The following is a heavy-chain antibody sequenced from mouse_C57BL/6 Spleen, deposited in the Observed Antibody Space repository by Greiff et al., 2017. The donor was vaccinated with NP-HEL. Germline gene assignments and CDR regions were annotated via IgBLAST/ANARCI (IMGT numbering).Heavy chain of an antibody. CDR1: GYSITSGYY. CDR2: ISYDGSN. Sequence: DVKLQESGPGLVKPSQSLSLTCSVTGYSITSGYYWNWIRQFPGNKLEWMGYISYDGSNNYNPSLKNRISITRDTSKNQFFLKLNSVTTEDTATYYCARPIYDVGYFDVWGTGTTVTVSS. J-gene: IGHJ1*03. V-gene: IGHV3-6*01. CDR3: ARPIYDVGYFDV. D-gene: IGHD2-3*01.